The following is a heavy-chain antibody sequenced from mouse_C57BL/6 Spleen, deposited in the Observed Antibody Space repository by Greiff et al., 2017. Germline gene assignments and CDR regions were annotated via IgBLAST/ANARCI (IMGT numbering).Heavy chain of an antibody. V-gene: IGHV1-69*01. CDR3: ARWNGSSFPWYFDV. J-gene: IGHJ1*03. D-gene: IGHD1-1*01. CDR2: IDPSDSYT. Sequence: QVQLQQPGAELVMPGASVKLSCKASGYTFTSYWMHWVKQMPGQGLEWIGEIDPSDSYTNYNQKFKGKSTLTVDKSSSTAYMQLSSLTSEDSAVYYCARWNGSSFPWYFDVWGTGTTVTVSS. CDR1: GYTFTSYW.